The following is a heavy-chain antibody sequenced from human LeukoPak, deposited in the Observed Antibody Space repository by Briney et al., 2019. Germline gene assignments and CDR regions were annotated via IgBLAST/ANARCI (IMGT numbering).Heavy chain of an antibody. Sequence: SVKVSCKASGGTFSSYAISWVRQAPGQGLEWMGGIFPIFGTANYAQKFQGRVTITADESTSTAYMELSSLRSEDTAVYYCARGYSSSWSFDYWGQGTLVTVSS. D-gene: IGHD6-13*01. V-gene: IGHV1-69*13. J-gene: IGHJ4*02. CDR1: GGTFSSYA. CDR2: IFPIFGTA. CDR3: ARGYSSSWSFDY.